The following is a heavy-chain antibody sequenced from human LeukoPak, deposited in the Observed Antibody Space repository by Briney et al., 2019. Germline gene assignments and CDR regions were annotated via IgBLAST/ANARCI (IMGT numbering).Heavy chain of an antibody. CDR2: LYSGGST. CDR1: GFTVSSNY. J-gene: IGHJ6*02. CDR3: ARDRVPSSTWWEDYYYGMDV. Sequence: GGSLRLSCAASGFTVSSNYMSWVRQAPGKGLEWVSVLYSGGSTYYADSVKGRFTISRDNSKNTLYLQMNSLRAEDTAVYYCARDRVPSSTWWEDYYYGMDVWGQGTTVTVSS. D-gene: IGHD1-26*01. V-gene: IGHV3-53*01.